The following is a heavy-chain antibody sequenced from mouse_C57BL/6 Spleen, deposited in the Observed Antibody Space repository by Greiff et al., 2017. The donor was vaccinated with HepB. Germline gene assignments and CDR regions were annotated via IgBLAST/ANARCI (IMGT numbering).Heavy chain of an antibody. V-gene: IGHV1-63*01. CDR3: ARNYGSSYSYFDV. J-gene: IGHJ1*03. D-gene: IGHD1-1*01. CDR2: IYPGGGYT. Sequence: VQLQQSGAELVRPGTSVKMSCKASGYTFTNYWIGWAKQRPGQGLEWIGDIYPGGGYTNYNEKFKGKATLTADKSSSTAYMQFSSLTSEDSAIYYCARNYGSSYSYFDVWGTGTTVTVSS. CDR1: GYTFTNYW.